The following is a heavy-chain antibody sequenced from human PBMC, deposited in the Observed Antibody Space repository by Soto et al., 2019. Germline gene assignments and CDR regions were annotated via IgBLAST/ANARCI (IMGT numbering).Heavy chain of an antibody. CDR1: GYTFTSYA. D-gene: IGHD6-19*01. CDR3: ARPATRYSSGWYFDY. V-gene: IGHV1-3*01. Sequence: QVQLVQSGAEVKKPGASVKVSCKASGYTFTSYAMHWVRQAPGQRLEWMGWINAGNGNTKYSQKFQGRVTITRATSASTAYMELSSLRSEDTAVYYCARPATRYSSGWYFDYWGQGTLVTLSS. CDR2: INAGNGNT. J-gene: IGHJ4*02.